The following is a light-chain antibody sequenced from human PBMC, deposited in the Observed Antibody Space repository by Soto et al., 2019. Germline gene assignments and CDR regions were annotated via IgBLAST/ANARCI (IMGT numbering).Light chain of an antibody. Sequence: DIQMTQSPSTLSASVGDRVTITCRASQSISSWLAWYQKKPGKAPKLLIYKASSLESGVPSRFSGSGSGTEFTLTISSRQPDDFATYYCQQYNSYSTFGQGTKLEIK. CDR2: KAS. J-gene: IGKJ2*01. V-gene: IGKV1-5*03. CDR1: QSISSW. CDR3: QQYNSYST.